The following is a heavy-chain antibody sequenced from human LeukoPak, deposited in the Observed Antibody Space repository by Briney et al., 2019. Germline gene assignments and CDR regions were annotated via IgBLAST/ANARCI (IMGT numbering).Heavy chain of an antibody. CDR2: ISAYNGNT. V-gene: IGHV1-18*01. J-gene: IGHJ6*02. CDR1: GYTFTSYG. Sequence: ASVNVSCKASGYTFTSYGISWVRQAPGQGLEWMGWISAYNGNTNYAQKLQGRVTMTTDTSTSTAYMELRSLRSDDTAVYYCARDQLLWFGELPIYGMDVWGQGTTVTVSS. CDR3: ARDQLLWFGELPIYGMDV. D-gene: IGHD3-10*01.